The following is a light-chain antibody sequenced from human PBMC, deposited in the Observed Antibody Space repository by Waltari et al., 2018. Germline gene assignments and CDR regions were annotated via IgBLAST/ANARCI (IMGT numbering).Light chain of an antibody. CDR2: KAS. CDR1: QTILTW. J-gene: IGKJ2*01. CDR3: QQYHDYST. V-gene: IGKV1-5*03. Sequence: DTQVTQSPSTLSASVGDSVTITCRASQTILTWMAWYQQKPGKAPKLLIYKASRLESGGASRFSGTASGTEFTLTISSLQPDDSATYYCQQYHDYSTFGQGTKLEIK.